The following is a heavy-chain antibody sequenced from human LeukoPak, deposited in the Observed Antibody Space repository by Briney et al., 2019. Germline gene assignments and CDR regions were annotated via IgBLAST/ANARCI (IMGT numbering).Heavy chain of an antibody. CDR3: ARVSSTEYYDFWSGYSAWFDP. J-gene: IGHJ5*02. CDR2: IYHSGST. CDR1: GGSISSGGYS. Sequence: PSETLSLTCAVSGGSISSGGYSWSWIRQPPGKGLEWIGYIYHSGSTYYNPSLKGRVTISVDRSKNQFSLKLSSVTAADTAVYYCARVSSTEYYDFWSGYSAWFDPWGQGTLVTVSS. D-gene: IGHD3-3*01. V-gene: IGHV4-30-2*01.